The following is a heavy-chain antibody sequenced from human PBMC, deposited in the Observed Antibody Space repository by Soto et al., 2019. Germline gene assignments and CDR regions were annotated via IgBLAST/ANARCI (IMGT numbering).Heavy chain of an antibody. J-gene: IGHJ6*02. D-gene: IGHD4-17*01. CDR3: ARDTNGDYLRPYYYYGMDV. V-gene: IGHV3-23*01. Sequence: GGSQRLSCAASGFTFSTYAMTWVRQAPGKGLEWISTTSASGDSSYYGDSVKGRFTVSRDNSKNTLYLQGDSLRAEDTAIYYCARDTNGDYLRPYYYYGMDVWGQGTTVTVSS. CDR1: GFTFSTYA. CDR2: TSASGDSS.